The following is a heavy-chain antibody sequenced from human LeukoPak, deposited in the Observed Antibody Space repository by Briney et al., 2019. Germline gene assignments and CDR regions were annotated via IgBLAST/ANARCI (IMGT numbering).Heavy chain of an antibody. CDR2: INHSGST. D-gene: IGHD6-13*01. J-gene: IGHJ4*02. CDR3: ARARYSSSWSFDY. CDR1: ELMFSSYA. V-gene: IGHV4-34*01. Sequence: GSLRLSCAASELMFSSYAMSWVRQAPGKGLEWIGEINHSGSTNYNPSLKSRVTISVDTSKNQFSLKLSSVTAADTAVYYCARARYSSSWSFDYWGQGTLVTVSS.